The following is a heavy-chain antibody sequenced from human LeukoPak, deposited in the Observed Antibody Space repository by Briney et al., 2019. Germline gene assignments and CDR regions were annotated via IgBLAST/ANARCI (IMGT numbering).Heavy chain of an antibody. J-gene: IGHJ4*02. CDR1: GFTFSSYA. D-gene: IGHD2-2*01. V-gene: IGHV3-23*01. CDR3: ASPDLGYCSSTSCYVGSYFDY. CDR2: ISGSGGST. Sequence: PGGSLRLSCAASGFTFSSYAMSWVRQAPGKGLEWVSAISGSGGSTYYADSVKGRFTISRDNSKNTLYLQMNSLRAEDTAVYYCASPDLGYCSSTSCYVGSYFDYWGQGTLVTVSS.